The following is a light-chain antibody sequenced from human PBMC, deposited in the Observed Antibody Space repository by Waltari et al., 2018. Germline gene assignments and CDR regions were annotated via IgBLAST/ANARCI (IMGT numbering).Light chain of an antibody. Sequence: QSALTQPASVSGSPGQSITISCTGTSSDVGRYNLVSLYQQHPGKAPKLMIYEGSKRASGVSNRFSGSKSGNTASLTISGLQAEDEADYYCCSYAGSSTYVFGTGTKVTVL. CDR3: CSYAGSSTYV. V-gene: IGLV2-23*01. CDR1: SSDVGRYNL. J-gene: IGLJ1*01. CDR2: EGS.